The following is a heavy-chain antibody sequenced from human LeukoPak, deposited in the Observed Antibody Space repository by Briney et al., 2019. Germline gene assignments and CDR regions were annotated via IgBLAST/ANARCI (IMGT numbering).Heavy chain of an antibody. CDR2: ISAYNGNT. J-gene: IGHJ4*02. D-gene: IGHD3-16*02. CDR1: GYTFTSYG. CDR3: ARDRHMITSGGVIADY. Sequence: ASVKVSCKASGYTFTSYGISWVRQAPGQGLEWMGWISAYNGNTNYAQKLQGRVTMTTDTSTSTAYLELRSLRSDDTAVYYCARDRHMITSGGVIADYWGQGTLVTVSS. V-gene: IGHV1-18*04.